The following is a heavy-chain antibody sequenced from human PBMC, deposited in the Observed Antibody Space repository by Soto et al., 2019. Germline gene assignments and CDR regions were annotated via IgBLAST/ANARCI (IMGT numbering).Heavy chain of an antibody. CDR1: GFTFSSYS. CDR3: AKASWAPGDFVVVPADY. D-gene: IGHD2-2*01. CDR2: ISSSSSYI. V-gene: IGHV3-21*01. Sequence: GGSLRLSCVASGFTFSSYSMNWVRQAPGKGLEWVSSISSSSSYIYYADSVKGRFTISRDNSKNTLYLQMNSLRAEDTAVYYWAKASWAPGDFVVVPADYWGQGTLVTVSS. J-gene: IGHJ4*02.